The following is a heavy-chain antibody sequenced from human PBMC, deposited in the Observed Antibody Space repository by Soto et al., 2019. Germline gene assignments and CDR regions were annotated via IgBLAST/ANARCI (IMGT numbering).Heavy chain of an antibody. J-gene: IGHJ4*02. CDR1: GGTFNNYV. V-gene: IGHV1-69*06. Sequence: QVQLVQSGAEVKKPGSSVKVSCKASGGTFNNYVINWVRQAPGQGLAWMGGIIPIFGTANYAQKFQGRVTITADKSTSTAYMELNSLRSEDTAVYYCAGRCDSTSCLAHFDYWGQGTLVTVSS. CDR3: AGRCDSTSCLAHFDY. D-gene: IGHD2-2*01. CDR2: IIPIFGTA.